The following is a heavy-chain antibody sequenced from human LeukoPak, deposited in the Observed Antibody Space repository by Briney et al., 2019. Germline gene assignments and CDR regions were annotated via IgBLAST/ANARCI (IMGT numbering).Heavy chain of an antibody. Sequence: GGSLRLSCAASGFTFSTYAIHWVRQAPGKGLEWVANVNPDGSETYYLDSVKGRFTISRDNVKNSLYLLMNSLRAEDAAVYYCGRWGIEAAIDYWGQGTLVTVSS. D-gene: IGHD2-2*01. J-gene: IGHJ4*02. CDR2: VNPDGSET. CDR1: GFTFSTYA. CDR3: GRWGIEAAIDY. V-gene: IGHV3-7*01.